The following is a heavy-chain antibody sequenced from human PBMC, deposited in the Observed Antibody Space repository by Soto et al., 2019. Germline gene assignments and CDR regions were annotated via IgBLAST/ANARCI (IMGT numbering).Heavy chain of an antibody. D-gene: IGHD3-22*01. V-gene: IGHV3-49*03. CDR2: IRSKAYGGTT. J-gene: IGHJ4*02. CDR3: TRAPNVIVVVTRADY. Sequence: PGGSLRLSCTASGFTFGDYAMSWFRQAPGKGLEWVGFIRSKAYGGTTEYDASVKGRFTISRDDSKSIAYLQMNSLKTEDTAVYYCTRAPNVIVVVTRADYWGQGTLVTVSS. CDR1: GFTFGDYA.